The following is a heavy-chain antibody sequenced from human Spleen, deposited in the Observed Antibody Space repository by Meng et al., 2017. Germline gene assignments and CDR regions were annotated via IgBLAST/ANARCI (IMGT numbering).Heavy chain of an antibody. CDR3: ARGTYYYDRTGFLFDY. D-gene: IGHD3-22*01. J-gene: IGHJ4*02. V-gene: IGHV4-31*01. CDR1: GGSISTVGYY. CDR2: TYYTGST. Sequence: SETLSLTCTVSGGSISTVGYYWSWIRQHPGKGLEYIGYTYYTGSTYFNTSLKSLVSISADTSKNQFSLKLTSVTAADSAVYYCARGTYYYDRTGFLFDYWGQGTLVTVSS.